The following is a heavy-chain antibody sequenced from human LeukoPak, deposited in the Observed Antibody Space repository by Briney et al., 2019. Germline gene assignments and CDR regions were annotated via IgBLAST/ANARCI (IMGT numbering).Heavy chain of an antibody. V-gene: IGHV3-7*01. CDR1: GFTFSSYW. J-gene: IGHJ4*02. CDR3: ASEREYCSSTSCHYYFDY. D-gene: IGHD2-2*01. Sequence: GGSLRLSCAASGFTFSSYWMSWVRQAPGKGLELVAIIKQDGSEKYYVDSVKGRFTISRDNAKNSLYLQMNSLRAEDTAVYYCASEREYCSSTSCHYYFDYWGQGTLVTVSS. CDR2: IKQDGSEK.